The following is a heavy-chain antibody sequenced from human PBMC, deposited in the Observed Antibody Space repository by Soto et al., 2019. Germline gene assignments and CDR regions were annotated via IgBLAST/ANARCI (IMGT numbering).Heavy chain of an antibody. CDR3: ARGAGHSYGSTFDS. J-gene: IGHJ4*02. CDR1: GFTFSSYG. Sequence: QVQLVESGGGVVQPGRSLRLSCAASGFTFSSYGMHWVRQAPGKGLEWVAFISYDGSNKYYADSVTGRFTISRDNSKNTLYLQMNSMRAEDTAVSYCARGAGHSYGSTFDSWGQGTLVTVSS. V-gene: IGHV3-30*19. D-gene: IGHD5-18*01. CDR2: ISYDGSNK.